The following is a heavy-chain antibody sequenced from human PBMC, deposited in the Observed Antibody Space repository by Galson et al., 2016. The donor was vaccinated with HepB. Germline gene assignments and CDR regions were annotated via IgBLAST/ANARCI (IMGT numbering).Heavy chain of an antibody. V-gene: IGHV4-39*02. J-gene: IGHJ4*02. D-gene: IGHD5-18*01. CDR2: ISYSGNT. CDR1: SDSFTGSSYY. Sequence: ETLSLTCTVSSDSFTGSSYYWAWIRQPPGKGLEWIGSISYSGNTYYNPSLKSRVTMSVNTSRKHFSLKLISVTAADTAVFYCARTFVDIYGRRYFDYWGQGTLVSVSS. CDR3: ARTFVDIYGRRYFDY.